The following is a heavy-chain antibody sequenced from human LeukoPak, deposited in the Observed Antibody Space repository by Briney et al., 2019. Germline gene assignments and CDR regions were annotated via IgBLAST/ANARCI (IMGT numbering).Heavy chain of an antibody. D-gene: IGHD3-16*02. CDR3: AREYYDYVWGSYRLNGHYYYYMDV. V-gene: IGHV1-2*02. Sequence: GASVKVSCKASGYTFTGYYMHWVRQAPGQGLEWMGWINPNSGGTNYAQKFQGRVTMTRDTSISTAYMELSRLRSDDTAVYYCAREYYDYVWGSYRLNGHYYYYMDVWGKGTTVTVSS. CDR2: INPNSGGT. CDR1: GYTFTGYY. J-gene: IGHJ6*03.